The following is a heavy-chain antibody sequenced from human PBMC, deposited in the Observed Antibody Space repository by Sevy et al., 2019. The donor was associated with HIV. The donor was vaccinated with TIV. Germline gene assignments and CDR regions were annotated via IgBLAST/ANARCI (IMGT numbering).Heavy chain of an antibody. CDR2: IYTCGST. J-gene: IGHJ4*02. D-gene: IGHD2-2*01. CDR3: ARESGDCSTTSCYEGVFDY. CDR1: GGSISSGNYY. Sequence: SETLSLTYTVSGGSISSGNYYWSWIRQPAGKGLEWIGRIYTCGSTNYNPSLKSRVTISVDTSKNQFSLKLSSVTAADTAVYYCARESGDCSTTSCYEGVFDYWGQGTLVTVSS. V-gene: IGHV4-61*02.